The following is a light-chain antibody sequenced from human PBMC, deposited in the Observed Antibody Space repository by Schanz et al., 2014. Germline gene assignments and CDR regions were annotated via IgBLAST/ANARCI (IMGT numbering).Light chain of an antibody. CDR1: SRDIGKYNY. CDR3: SSHAGTNNLL. J-gene: IGLJ2*01. CDR2: DVT. V-gene: IGLV2-8*01. Sequence: QSALTQPPSASGSPGQSVTISCTGTSRDIGKYNYVSWYQQHPGKAPKLLIYDVTERPSGVPDRFSGSRSGSTASLTVSGLQADDEADYYCSSHAGTNNLLFGGGTKLTVL.